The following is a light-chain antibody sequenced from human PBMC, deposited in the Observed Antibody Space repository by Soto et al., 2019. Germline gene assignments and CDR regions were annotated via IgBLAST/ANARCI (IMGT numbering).Light chain of an antibody. Sequence: QSALTQPRSVSGSPGQSVTLSCTGTSSDVGGYNYVSWYQQHPGKAPKLMIYYVSKRPSGVPDRFSGSKSGNTASLTISGLQAEDEADYYGCSYAGSHNYVFGTGTKVTVL. CDR3: CSYAGSHNYV. J-gene: IGLJ1*01. CDR2: YVS. CDR1: SSDVGGYNY. V-gene: IGLV2-11*01.